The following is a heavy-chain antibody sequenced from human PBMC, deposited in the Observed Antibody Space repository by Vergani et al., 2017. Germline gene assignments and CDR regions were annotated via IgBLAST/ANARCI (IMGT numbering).Heavy chain of an antibody. V-gene: IGHV4-38-2*01. CDR1: DSSIMTNPY. D-gene: IGHD3-10*01. CDR2: IHHSGAT. Sequence: QVQLQESGPGLVKPSETLTLTCDVSDSSIMTNPYWGWFRQSPGKGLEWIGCIHHSGATHYNSSLKSRVSISIVSSSKFSLSLPSVTAADTAIYYCARHRGSGGFFPSSYFYGMDVWGHGTTVTVSS. J-gene: IGHJ6*02. CDR3: ARHRGSGGFFPSSYFYGMDV.